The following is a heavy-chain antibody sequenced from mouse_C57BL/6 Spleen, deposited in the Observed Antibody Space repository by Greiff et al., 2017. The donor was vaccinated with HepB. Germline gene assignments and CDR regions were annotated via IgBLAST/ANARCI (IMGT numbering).Heavy chain of an antibody. CDR2: IYPRSGNT. CDR1: GYTFTSYG. Sequence: VKLQESGAELARPGASVKLSCKASGYTFTSYGISWVKQRTGQGLEWIGEIYPRSGNTYYNEKFKGKATLTADNSSSTAYMELRGLTSEDSAVYFWARGPYYVWGQGTLVTVSA. D-gene: IGHD2-10*01. V-gene: IGHV1-81*01. CDR3: ARGPYYV. J-gene: IGHJ3*01.